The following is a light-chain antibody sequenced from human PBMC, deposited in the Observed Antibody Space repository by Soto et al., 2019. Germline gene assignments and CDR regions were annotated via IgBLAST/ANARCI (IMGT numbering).Light chain of an antibody. CDR2: DAS. Sequence: DIQMTLSPSTLSASVGDRVAITCRASQNIGSRLAWYQQKPDEAPKLLIYDASSLESGVPLRFGGSGSGTDFTLIISSLQPDDFATYYCQQCNTPFTFGGGTKVEIK. CDR1: QNIGSR. V-gene: IGKV1-5*01. CDR3: QQCNTPFT. J-gene: IGKJ4*01.